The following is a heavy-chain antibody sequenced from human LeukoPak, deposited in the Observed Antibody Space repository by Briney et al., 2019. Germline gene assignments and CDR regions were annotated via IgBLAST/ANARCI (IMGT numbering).Heavy chain of an antibody. D-gene: IGHD4-17*01. V-gene: IGHV3-30*02. CDR2: IRYDGSNK. CDR3: AKDRYQTTVTTTFWFDP. Sequence: PGGSLRLSCAASGFTFSSYGMHWVRQAPGKGLEWVAFIRYDGSNKYYADSVKGRFTISRDNSKNTLYLQMNSLRAEDTAVYYCAKDRYQTTVTTTFWFDPWGQGTLVTVSS. CDR1: GFTFSSYG. J-gene: IGHJ5*02.